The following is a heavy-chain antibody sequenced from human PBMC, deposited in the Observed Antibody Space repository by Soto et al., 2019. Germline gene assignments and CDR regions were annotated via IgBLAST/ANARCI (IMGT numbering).Heavy chain of an antibody. V-gene: IGHV3-11*01. Sequence: NPGGSLRLSCAASGFTFSDYYMSWIRQAPGKGLEWVSYISSSGSTIYYADSVKGRFTISRDNAKNSLYLQMNSLRAEDTAVYYCARATSYDFWSGYYNLRSGYYYYMDVWGKGTTVTVSS. CDR1: GFTFSDYY. CDR3: ARATSYDFWSGYYNLRSGYYYYMDV. CDR2: ISSSGSTI. J-gene: IGHJ6*03. D-gene: IGHD3-3*01.